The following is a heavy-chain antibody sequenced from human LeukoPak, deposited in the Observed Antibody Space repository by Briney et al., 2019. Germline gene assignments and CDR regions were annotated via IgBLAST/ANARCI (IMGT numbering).Heavy chain of an antibody. D-gene: IGHD3-3*01. CDR1: GYTFTTYG. CDR3: ARDLRISIFGVVTLNYFDS. V-gene: IGHV1-18*01. J-gene: IGHJ5*01. Sequence: ASVKVSCKSSGYTFTTYGITWVRQAPGQGLEWMGWISTDNGDTNYAQKLQGRVTMTTDTSTTTAYMELRSLRSDDTAVYYCARDLRISIFGVVTLNYFDSWGQGTLVTVSS. CDR2: ISTDNGDT.